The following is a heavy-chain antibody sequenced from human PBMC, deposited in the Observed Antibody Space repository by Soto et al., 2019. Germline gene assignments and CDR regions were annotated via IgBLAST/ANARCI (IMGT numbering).Heavy chain of an antibody. Sequence: GGSLRLSCGASGFTFSSYAMSWVRQAPGKGLEWVSAISYSGGSTYYADSVKGRFTISRDKFQNTLYLQMNSLRAEDTAVYYCAKGSSGSRPYYFDYWGQGTMVTVSS. CDR3: AKGSSGSRPYYFDY. D-gene: IGHD3-22*01. CDR2: ISYSGGST. CDR1: GFTFSSYA. J-gene: IGHJ4*02. V-gene: IGHV3-23*01.